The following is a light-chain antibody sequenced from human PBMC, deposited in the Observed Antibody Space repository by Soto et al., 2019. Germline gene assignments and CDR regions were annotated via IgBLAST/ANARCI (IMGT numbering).Light chain of an antibody. CDR3: QQRTNGPSFT. Sequence: EVVLTQSPYTLSLFPGESATLSCRDSQSVGSYLAWYRQKPGQAPRLPIYDASNRATGIPARFSGSGSGTDFTLTVRGLEPEDFAVYFCQQRTNGPSFTFGPGTKLDIK. V-gene: IGKV3-11*01. CDR1: QSVGSY. J-gene: IGKJ3*01. CDR2: DAS.